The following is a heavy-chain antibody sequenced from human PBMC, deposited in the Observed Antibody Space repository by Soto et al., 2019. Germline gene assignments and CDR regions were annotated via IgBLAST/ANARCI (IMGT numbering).Heavy chain of an antibody. D-gene: IGHD1-26*01. Sequence: QVQLVESGGGVVQPGRSLRLSCVASGFTFSSYGMHWVRQAPGKGLEWVAIISYDGSNTYYEDSVKGRFTISRDNSKNTLYLQMNSPRAEDTSVYYCAKEGGLSGSYYISSSYYFDYWGQGTLVTVSS. V-gene: IGHV3-30*18. CDR2: ISYDGSNT. J-gene: IGHJ4*02. CDR3: AKEGGLSGSYYISSSYYFDY. CDR1: GFTFSSYG.